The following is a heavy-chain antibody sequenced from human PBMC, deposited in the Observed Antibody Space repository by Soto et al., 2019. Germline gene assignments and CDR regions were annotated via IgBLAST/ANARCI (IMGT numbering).Heavy chain of an antibody. J-gene: IGHJ4*02. CDR3: AKGSFVVVPAATNSSSRGTFDY. D-gene: IGHD2-2*01. CDR2: ISGSGGST. V-gene: IGHV3-23*01. CDR1: GFTFSSYA. Sequence: GGSLRLSCAASGFTFSSYAMSWVRQAPGKGLEWVSAISGSGGSTYYADSVKGRFTISRDNSKNTLYLQMNSLRAEDTAVYYCAKGSFVVVPAATNSSSRGTFDYWGQGTLVTVSS.